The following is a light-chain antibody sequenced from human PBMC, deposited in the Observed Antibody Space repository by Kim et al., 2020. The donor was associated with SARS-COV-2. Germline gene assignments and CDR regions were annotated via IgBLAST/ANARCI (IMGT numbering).Light chain of an antibody. CDR1: QSVSNTY. CDR2: GTS. CDR3: QHYGTSPPMYT. V-gene: IGKV3-20*01. J-gene: IGKJ2*01. Sequence: EIVLTQSPGTLSLSPGERATLSCRTGQSVSNTYLAWYQRKPGQAPRLVIYGTSTRATGIPDRFSGSGSGTDFTLTISRLEPEDFAVYYCQHYGTSPPMYTFGQGTKLEI.